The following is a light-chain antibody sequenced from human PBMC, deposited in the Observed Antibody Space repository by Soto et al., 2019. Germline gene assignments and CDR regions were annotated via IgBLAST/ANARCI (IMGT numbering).Light chain of an antibody. V-gene: IGKV3-11*01. J-gene: IGKJ1*01. CDR3: HQRQSWPRT. Sequence: EIVLTQSPATLSSFPGDRVTLSGRASQAVNTRLAWYQHKPGQAPRLLIYLASNRAAGVPARFSGSGSGTDFTLTISDVEPEDFAVYYCHQRQSWPRTFXQGTKVDIK. CDR2: LAS. CDR1: QAVNTR.